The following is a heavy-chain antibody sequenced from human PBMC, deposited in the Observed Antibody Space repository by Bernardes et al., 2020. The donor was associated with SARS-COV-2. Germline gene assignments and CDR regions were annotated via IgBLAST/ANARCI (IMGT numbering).Heavy chain of an antibody. J-gene: IGHJ4*02. CDR1: GYTFTGYY. CDR3: ARGFGSSGFIYYFDY. Sequence: ASVKVSCKASGYTFTGYYMHWVRQAPGQGLEWMGWINPNSGGTNYAQKFQGWVTMTRDTSISTAYMDLSRLRSDDTAVYYCARGFGSSGFIYYFDYWGQGTLVTVSS. D-gene: IGHD3-22*01. V-gene: IGHV1-2*04. CDR2: INPNSGGT.